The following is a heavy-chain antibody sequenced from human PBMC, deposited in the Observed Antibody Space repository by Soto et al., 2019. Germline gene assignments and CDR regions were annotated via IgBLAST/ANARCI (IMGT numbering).Heavy chain of an antibody. CDR1: GGSISRYY. V-gene: IGHV4-59*01. J-gene: IGHJ4*02. D-gene: IGHD3-22*01. CDR2: IYYSGST. Sequence: PSETLSLTCTVSGGSISRYYWSWIRQPPGKGLEWIGYIYYSGSTNYNPSLKSRVTISVDTSKNQFSLKLSSVTAADTAVYYCARDSSVSDCWGQGTLVPVSS. CDR3: ARDSSVSDC.